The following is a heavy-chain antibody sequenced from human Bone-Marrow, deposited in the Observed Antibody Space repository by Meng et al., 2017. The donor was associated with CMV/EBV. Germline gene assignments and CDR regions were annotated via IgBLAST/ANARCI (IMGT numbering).Heavy chain of an antibody. J-gene: IGHJ3*02. Sequence: GGSLRLSCAASGFTFSSYSMNWVRQAPGKGLEWVANIKQDGSEKYYVDSVKGRFTISRDNAKNSLYLQMNSLRAEDTAVYYCARDGEWELRLDAFDIWGQGTMVTVSS. CDR3: ARDGEWELRLDAFDI. V-gene: IGHV3-7*01. CDR1: GFTFSSYS. CDR2: IKQDGSEK. D-gene: IGHD1-26*01.